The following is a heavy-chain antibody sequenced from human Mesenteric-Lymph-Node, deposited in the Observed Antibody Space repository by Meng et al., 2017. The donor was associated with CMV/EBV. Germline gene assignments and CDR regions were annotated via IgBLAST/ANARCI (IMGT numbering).Heavy chain of an antibody. CDR2: INHSGST. J-gene: IGHJ4*02. CDR3: AREATGTDY. CDR1: GGSFSGYY. V-gene: IGHV4-34*01. Sequence: SETLSLTCAVYGGSFSGYYWSWIRQPPGKGLEWIGEINHSGSTNYNPSLKSRVTISVDTAKNQFSLKLSSVTAADTAVYYCAREATGTDYWGQGTLVTVSS. D-gene: IGHD1-1*01.